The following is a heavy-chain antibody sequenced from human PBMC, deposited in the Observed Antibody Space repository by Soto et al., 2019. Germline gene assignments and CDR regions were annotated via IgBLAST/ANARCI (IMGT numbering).Heavy chain of an antibody. J-gene: IGHJ4*02. CDR1: GFAFSSYG. V-gene: IGHV3-30*03. CDR2: ISYDGSLQ. D-gene: IGHD5-18*01. Sequence: QAQLVESGGGVVQPGRSLRLSCAASGFAFSSYGMHWVRQAPGTGLEWVAVISYDGSLQHYADSVKGRFTISRDNSKKMVVLQIRSVGAEDTAVCSCLSDRGYGHASVPYSWGQGTLVSVSS. CDR3: LSDRGYGHASVPYS.